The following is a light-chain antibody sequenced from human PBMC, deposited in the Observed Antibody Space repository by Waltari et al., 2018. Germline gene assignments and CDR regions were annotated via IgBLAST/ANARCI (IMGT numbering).Light chain of an antibody. CDR1: QSVSSS. V-gene: IGKV3-15*01. Sequence: EIVLTQSPATLSLSPGERATLSCRASQSVSSSLAWYQQKPGQAPRLIIYGASNRATGIPDRFSGSGSGTDFTLTISSLEPEDFAVYSCQHYSNWPFTFGPGTKLDIK. CDR2: GAS. J-gene: IGKJ3*01. CDR3: QHYSNWPFT.